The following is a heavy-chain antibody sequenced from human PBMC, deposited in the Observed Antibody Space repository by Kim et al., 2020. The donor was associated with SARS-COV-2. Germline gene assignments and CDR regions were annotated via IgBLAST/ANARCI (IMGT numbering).Heavy chain of an antibody. Sequence: SETLSLTCSVSGGSITSSYWSWIRQPPGKGLEWIGYSHYSGTTNYHPSLKSRVTVSVDTSKNQISLKLSSVTAADTAVYYCARGSGYNALDYWCQGTLVT. V-gene: IGHV4-59*13. CDR3: ARGSGYNALDY. D-gene: IGHD5-12*01. J-gene: IGHJ4*02. CDR2: SHYSGTT. CDR1: GGSITSSY.